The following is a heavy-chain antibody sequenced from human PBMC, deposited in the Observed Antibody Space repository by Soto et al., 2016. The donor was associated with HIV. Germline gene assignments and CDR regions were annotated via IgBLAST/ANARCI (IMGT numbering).Heavy chain of an antibody. CDR3: ARGGSAQYFDSRIWFFDL. D-gene: IGHD3-22*01. CDR2: ITASGTYI. Sequence: EVKLVESGGGLVKSGGSLRLSCAASGFNIRTYSMTWVRQAPGKGLQWVASITASGTYIYHADSLNGRFTISRDNAKNSLYLQMNNLTIDDTSVYYCARGGSAQYFDSRIWFFDLWGRGTLVTASS. J-gene: IGHJ2*01. CDR1: GFNIRTYS. V-gene: IGHV3-21*02.